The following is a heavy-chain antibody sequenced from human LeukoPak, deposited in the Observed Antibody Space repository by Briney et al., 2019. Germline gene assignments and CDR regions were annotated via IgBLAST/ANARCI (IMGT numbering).Heavy chain of an antibody. CDR3: AKDARVPAALASIMDV. Sequence: GGSLRLSCAASGFTFSSYAMSWVRQAPGKGLEWVSAISGSGGSTYYADSVKGRFPISRDNSKNTLYLQMNSLRAEDTAVYYCAKDARVPAALASIMDVWGQGTTVTVSS. D-gene: IGHD2-21*02. CDR1: GFTFSSYA. CDR2: ISGSGGST. V-gene: IGHV3-23*01. J-gene: IGHJ6*02.